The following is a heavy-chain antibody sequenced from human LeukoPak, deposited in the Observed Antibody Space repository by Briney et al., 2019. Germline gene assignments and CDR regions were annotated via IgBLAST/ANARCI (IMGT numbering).Heavy chain of an antibody. J-gene: IGHJ4*02. CDR3: ARDIFD. CDR1: GFNVSTNY. V-gene: IGHV3-66*01. CDR2: MYGGGST. D-gene: IGHD2-15*01. Sequence: VGSLRLSCAGSGFNVSTNYMSWVRQAPGKGLDWVSDMYGGGSTYYADSVKGRFTISRDNSNNTLYLQMNRLRAEDTAMYYCARDIFDWGQGALVTVSA.